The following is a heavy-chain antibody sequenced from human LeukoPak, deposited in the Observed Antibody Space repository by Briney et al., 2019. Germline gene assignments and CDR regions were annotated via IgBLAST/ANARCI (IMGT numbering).Heavy chain of an antibody. Sequence: GGSLRLSCAASGFTFSSYAMSWVRQAPGKGLEWVSGISGSGGSTYYADSVKGRFTISRDNSKNTLYLQMNSLRAEDTAVYYCAKAMGIAVAGTYFDFWGQGTLVTISS. V-gene: IGHV3-23*01. CDR2: ISGSGGST. D-gene: IGHD6-19*01. J-gene: IGHJ4*02. CDR1: GFTFSSYA. CDR3: AKAMGIAVAGTYFDF.